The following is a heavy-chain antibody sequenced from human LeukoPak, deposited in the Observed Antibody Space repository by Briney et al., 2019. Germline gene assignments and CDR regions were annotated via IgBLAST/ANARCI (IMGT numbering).Heavy chain of an antibody. CDR2: IYPGDSDT. V-gene: IGHV5-51*01. Sequence: GESLKISCKGSGYSFTSYWIGWVRQMPGKGLEWMGIIYPGDSDTRYSPSFQGQVTISADKPISTAYLQWSSLKASDTAMYYCARGPDIVATPGSNWFDPWGQGTLVTVSS. CDR1: GYSFTSYW. J-gene: IGHJ5*02. CDR3: ARGPDIVATPGSNWFDP. D-gene: IGHD5-12*01.